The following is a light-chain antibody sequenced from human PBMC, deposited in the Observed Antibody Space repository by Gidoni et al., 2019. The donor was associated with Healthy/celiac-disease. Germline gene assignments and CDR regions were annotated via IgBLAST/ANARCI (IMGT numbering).Light chain of an antibody. CDR3: QQRSNWPLT. J-gene: IGKJ4*01. V-gene: IGKV3-11*01. CDR2: DAS. Sequence: EIVFTHSPATLSLSPGERATLSCRASQSVSSYLAWYHQTPGQAPRLLIYDASNRATGIPARFSGSGSGTDFTLTISSLEPEDFAVYYCQQRSNWPLTFGGGTKVEIK. CDR1: QSVSSY.